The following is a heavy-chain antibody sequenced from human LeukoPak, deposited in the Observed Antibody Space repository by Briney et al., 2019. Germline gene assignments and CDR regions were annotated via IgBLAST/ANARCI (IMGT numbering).Heavy chain of an antibody. D-gene: IGHD3-3*01. CDR3: ARPATYDFWSGLNWFDP. V-gene: IGHV4-39*01. J-gene: IGHJ5*02. Sequence: SETLSLTCTVSGGSISSSSYYWGWIRQPPGKGLEWIGSIYYSGSTYYNPSLKSRVTISVDTSKNQFSLKLSSVTAADTAVYYCARPATYDFWSGLNWFDPWGQGTLVTVSS. CDR2: IYYSGST. CDR1: GGSISSSSYY.